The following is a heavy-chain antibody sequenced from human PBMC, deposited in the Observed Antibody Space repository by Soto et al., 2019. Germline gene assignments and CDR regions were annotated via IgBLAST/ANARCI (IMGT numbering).Heavy chain of an antibody. D-gene: IGHD6-13*01. CDR3: AGASAGAGDYYGDNVFGP. Sequence: SETLSLTCTVSGGSISRYYWSWSRQPPGKGLEWIGYIYYSGSTNYNPSLKSRVTISVDTSKNQFSLKLSSVTAADTAVYYCAGASAGAGDYYGDNVFGPWGQGTLVTVSS. CDR1: GGSISRYY. CDR2: IYYSGST. V-gene: IGHV4-59*01. J-gene: IGHJ5*02.